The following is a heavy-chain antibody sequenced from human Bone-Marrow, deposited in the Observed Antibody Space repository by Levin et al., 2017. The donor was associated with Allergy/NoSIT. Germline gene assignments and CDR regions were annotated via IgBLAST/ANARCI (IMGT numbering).Heavy chain of an antibody. Sequence: KISCQASGGTFSSYAISWVRQAPGQGLEWMGGIIPIFGTANYAQKFQGRVTITADKSTSTAYMELSSLRSEDTAVYYCARQGTSCYPLTCDAFDIWGQGTMVTVSS. D-gene: IGHD2-2*01. CDR1: GGTFSSYA. CDR3: ARQGTSCYPLTCDAFDI. J-gene: IGHJ3*02. CDR2: IIPIFGTA. V-gene: IGHV1-69*06.